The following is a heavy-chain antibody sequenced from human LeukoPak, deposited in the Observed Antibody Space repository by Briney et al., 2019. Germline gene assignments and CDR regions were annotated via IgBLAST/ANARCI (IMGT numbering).Heavy chain of an antibody. CDR1: GFTFSSYG. J-gene: IGHJ4*02. CDR3: AKDLDR. V-gene: IGHV3-30*18. CDR2: ISYDGSNK. Sequence: GGPLRLSCAASGFTFSSYGMHWVRQAPGKGLEWVAVISYDGSNKYYADSVKGRFTISRDNSKNTLYLQMNSLRAEDTAVYYCAKDLDRWGQGTLVTVSS.